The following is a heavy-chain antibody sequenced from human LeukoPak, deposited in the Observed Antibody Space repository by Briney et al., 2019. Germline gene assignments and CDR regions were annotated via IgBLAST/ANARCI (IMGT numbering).Heavy chain of an antibody. CDR2: MNPNSGNT. J-gene: IGHJ4*02. D-gene: IGHD1-20*01. CDR1: GYTFTSYD. CDR3: ARVYNWNDGPDY. V-gene: IGHV1-8*01. Sequence: ASVKVSCKASGYTFTSYDINWVRQATGQGLEWMGWMNPNSGNTGYAQKFQGRVTMTRNTSISTAYMELSSLGSEDTAVYYCARVYNWNDGPDYWGQGTLVTVSS.